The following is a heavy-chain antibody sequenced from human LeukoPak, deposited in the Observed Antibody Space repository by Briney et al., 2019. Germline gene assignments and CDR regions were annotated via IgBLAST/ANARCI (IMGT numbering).Heavy chain of an antibody. J-gene: IGHJ4*02. CDR2: TYHSGST. Sequence: SETLSLTCTVSGYSISSGYYWGWLRQPPGKGLEWIGSTYHSGSTYYNPSLKSRVTISVDRSKNQFSLKLSSVTAADTAVYYCARENTLVRGTRNPFDYWGRGTLVTVSS. V-gene: IGHV4-38-2*02. CDR1: GYSISSGYY. D-gene: IGHD3-10*01. CDR3: ARENTLVRGTRNPFDY.